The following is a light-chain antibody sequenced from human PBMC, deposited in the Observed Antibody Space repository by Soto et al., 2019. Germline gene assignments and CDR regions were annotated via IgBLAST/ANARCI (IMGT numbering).Light chain of an antibody. J-gene: IGLJ1*01. CDR2: DVS. CDR3: CSDAGTYV. Sequence: QSVLTQPRSVSGSPGQSVTISCTGTSSDVGAYNYVSWYQQHPDKAPKLMIYDVSKRPSGVPDRFSGSKSGNTASLTISGLQAEDEADYYCCSDAGTYVFGTGTKLTVL. CDR1: SSDVGAYNY. V-gene: IGLV2-11*01.